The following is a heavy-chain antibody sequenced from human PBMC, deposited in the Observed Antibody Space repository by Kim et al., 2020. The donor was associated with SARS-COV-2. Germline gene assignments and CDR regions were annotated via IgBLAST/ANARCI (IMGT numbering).Heavy chain of an antibody. CDR1: GYSFTSYW. Sequence: GESLKISCKGSGYSFTSYWIGWVRQMPGKGLEWMGIIYPGDSDTRYSPSFQGQVTISADKSISTAYLQWSSLKASDTAMYYCARLWAPNDYYDILTGSRDDAFDIWGQGTMVTVSS. D-gene: IGHD3-9*01. V-gene: IGHV5-51*01. CDR2: IYPGDSDT. CDR3: ARLWAPNDYYDILTGSRDDAFDI. J-gene: IGHJ3*02.